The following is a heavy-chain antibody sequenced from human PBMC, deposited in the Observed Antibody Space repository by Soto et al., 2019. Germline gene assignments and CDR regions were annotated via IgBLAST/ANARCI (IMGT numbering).Heavy chain of an antibody. V-gene: IGHV4-59*01. Sequence: SETLSLTCAVSGGSISAYYCSWIRQPPGKGLEWLGYIFYTGSTDYNPSLKGRVTISVDTSKNQFSLKLTSVTAADTAVYYCARLNRGTYDYWGQGVLVTVSS. J-gene: IGHJ4*02. CDR3: ARLNRGTYDY. CDR1: GGSISAYY. CDR2: IFYTGST.